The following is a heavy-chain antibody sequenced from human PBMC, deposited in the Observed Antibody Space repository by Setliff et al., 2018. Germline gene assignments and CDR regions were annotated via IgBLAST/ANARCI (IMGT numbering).Heavy chain of an antibody. Sequence: PGGSLRLSCVASGFTFGAYTLTWVRQAPGEGLEFVSGVDQGANTYYGDSVKGRFTISRDNSQNTVYRQMNSLRAEDTALYHRAKDRVPDGIWDFDSWGPGSLVTVSS. J-gene: IGHJ5*01. CDR3: AKDRVPDGIWDFDS. CDR1: GFTFGAYT. CDR2: VDQGANT. V-gene: IGHV3-23*01. D-gene: IGHD1-20*01.